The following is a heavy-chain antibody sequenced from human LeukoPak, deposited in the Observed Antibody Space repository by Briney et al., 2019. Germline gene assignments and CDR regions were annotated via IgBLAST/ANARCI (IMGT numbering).Heavy chain of an antibody. D-gene: IGHD6-13*01. V-gene: IGHV4-38-2*02. CDR1: DYSISNGYY. J-gene: IGHJ4*02. CDR2: IYYSGST. Sequence: SETLSLTCTVSDYSISNGYYWGWIRQPPGKGLEWIGSIYYSGSTYYNPSLKTRVTISKDTSKNQFSLKLSSVTAADTAVYYCARGARSSSWYVPYYFDYWGQGTLVTVSS. CDR3: ARGARSSSWYVPYYFDY.